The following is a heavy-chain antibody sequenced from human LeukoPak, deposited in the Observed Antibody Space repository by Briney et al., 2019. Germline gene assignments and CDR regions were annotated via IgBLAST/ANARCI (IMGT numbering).Heavy chain of an antibody. D-gene: IGHD6-6*01. Sequence: GESLKISCKGFGYSFTSYWIGWVRQMPGKGLEWMVIIYPGDSDTRYSPSVQGQVTISADKSISIAYLQWSSLKASDTAMYYCARSIAARSAFDYWGQGTLVTVSS. V-gene: IGHV5-51*01. J-gene: IGHJ4*02. CDR2: IYPGDSDT. CDR3: ARSIAARSAFDY. CDR1: GYSFTSYW.